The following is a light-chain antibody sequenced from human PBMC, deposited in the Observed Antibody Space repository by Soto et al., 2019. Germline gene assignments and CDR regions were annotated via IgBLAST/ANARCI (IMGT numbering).Light chain of an antibody. CDR3: CSYGLTYAL. J-gene: IGLJ2*01. CDR2: DVT. CDR1: SSDVV. Sequence: QSVLTQPRSVSGSPGQSVTISCTGTSSDVVVSWYQQHPGKAPKLIISDVTYRPSGVPDRFSGSKSGNTASLTISGLQAEDEADYYCCSYGLTYALLGGGTKVTVL. V-gene: IGLV2-11*01.